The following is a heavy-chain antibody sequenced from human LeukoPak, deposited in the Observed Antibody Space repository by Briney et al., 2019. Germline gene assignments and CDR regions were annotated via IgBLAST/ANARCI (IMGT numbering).Heavy chain of an antibody. V-gene: IGHV3-11*04. D-gene: IGHD2-2*01. CDR1: GFTFSDYY. Sequence: GGSLRLSCAASGFTFSDYYMSWIRQAPGKGLEWVSYISSSGSTIYYADTVEGRFTISRDNAKNSLYLQMNSLRAEDTAVYYCARDPNTSQDYYYYYGMDVWGQGTTVTVSS. J-gene: IGHJ6*02. CDR2: ISSSGSTI. CDR3: ARDPNTSQDYYYYYGMDV.